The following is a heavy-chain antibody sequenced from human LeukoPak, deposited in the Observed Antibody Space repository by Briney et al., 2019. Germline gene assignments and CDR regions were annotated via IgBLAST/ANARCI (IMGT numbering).Heavy chain of an antibody. CDR2: IYYSGST. CDR1: GGSISSGGYY. CDR3: ARVEVFAFDI. V-gene: IGHV4-31*03. D-gene: IGHD1-1*01. J-gene: IGHJ3*02. Sequence: SETLSLTCTVSGGSISSGGYYWSWIRQHPGKGLEWIGYIYYSGSTYYNPSLKSRVTISVDTSKNQFSLKPSSVTAADTAVYYCARVEVFAFDIWGQGTMVTVSS.